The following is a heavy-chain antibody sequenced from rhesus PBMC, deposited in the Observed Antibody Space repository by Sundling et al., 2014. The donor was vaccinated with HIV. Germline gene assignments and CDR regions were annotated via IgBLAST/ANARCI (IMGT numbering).Heavy chain of an antibody. CDR2: VNPGNGNT. Sequence: QVQLVQSGAEVKQPGTSVKLSCRASGYTFTNYYINWVRQTPGQVLEWMGWVNPGNGNTVYAHKFQGRVTMTRATSTNIVYMELSSLRSEDTAKYFCTRGFGIDWGQGVVVTVSS. V-gene: IGHV1-200*01. D-gene: IGHD1-1-1*01. CDR3: TRGFGID. J-gene: IGHJ6*01. CDR1: GYTFTNYY.